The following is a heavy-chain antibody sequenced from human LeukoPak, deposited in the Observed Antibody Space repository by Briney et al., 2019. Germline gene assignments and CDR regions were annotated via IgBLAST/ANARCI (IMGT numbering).Heavy chain of an antibody. CDR3: AKDGRGYYYYYMDV. V-gene: IGHV1-69*05. J-gene: IGHJ6*03. CDR2: IIPIFGTA. D-gene: IGHD3-10*01. Sequence: SVKVSCKASGGTFSSYAISWVRQAPGQGLEWMGGIIPIFGTANYAQKFQGRVTITTDESTSTAYMELSSLRSEDTAVYYCAKDGRGYYYYYMDVWGKGTTVTVSS. CDR1: GGTFSSYA.